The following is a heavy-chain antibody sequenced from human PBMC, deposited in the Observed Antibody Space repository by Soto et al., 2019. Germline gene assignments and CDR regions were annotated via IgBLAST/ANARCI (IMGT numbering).Heavy chain of an antibody. CDR1: EFTFSRHW. CDR3: ATDPFSIGDGNTFDI. CDR2: IDQDGSAT. V-gene: IGHV3-7*01. J-gene: IGHJ3*02. Sequence: GSLRLSCAASEFTFSRHWMSWVRQAPGKGLEWVANIDQDGSATYYVSSVKGRFIISRDNAKNSLFLQMDSLRAEDTAVYYCATDPFSIGDGNTFDIWGQGTKVTVSS. D-gene: IGHD1-1*01.